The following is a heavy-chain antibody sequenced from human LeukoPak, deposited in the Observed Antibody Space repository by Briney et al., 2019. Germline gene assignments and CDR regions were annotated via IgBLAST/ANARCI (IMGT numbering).Heavy chain of an antibody. D-gene: IGHD3-9*01. V-gene: IGHV3-11*03. J-gene: IGHJ4*02. CDR1: GFTFSDYY. CDR2: ISSSSSYT. Sequence: PRRSLRLSCAAPGFTFSDYYMSWSRQAPLYGLNLASYISSSSSYTNYAASVKGRFTISRDNAKNSLYLQMNSLRAEDTAVYYCARHPRNYDILTGYLRYWGQGTLVTVSS. CDR3: ARHPRNYDILTGYLRY.